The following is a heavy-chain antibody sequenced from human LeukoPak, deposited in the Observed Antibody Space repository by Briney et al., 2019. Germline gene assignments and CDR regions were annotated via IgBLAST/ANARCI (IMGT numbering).Heavy chain of an antibody. CDR2: INHSGST. J-gene: IGHJ5*02. V-gene: IGHV4-34*01. CDR1: GGSFSGYY. D-gene: IGHD6-13*01. Sequence: SETLSLTCAVYGGSFSGYYWSWIRQPPGKGLEWIGEINHSGSTNYNPSLKSRVTISVDTSKNQFSLKLSSVTAADTAVYYCARASSSWYNWFDPWGQGTLVTVSS. CDR3: ARASSSWYNWFDP.